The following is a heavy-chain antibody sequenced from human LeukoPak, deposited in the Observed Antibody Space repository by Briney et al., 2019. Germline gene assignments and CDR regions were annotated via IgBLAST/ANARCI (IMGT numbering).Heavy chain of an antibody. V-gene: IGHV3-7*01. CDR1: GFTFSNYW. D-gene: IGHD2-15*01. CDR3: ARGLARSDVGRWS. CDR2: IWQDGSEQ. J-gene: IGHJ5*02. Sequence: SGGSLRLSCAASGFTFSNYWMTWVRQAPGKGLEWVASIWQDGSEQYYVDSVKGRFTISRDNAKNFLYLQMDSLRAEDTAVYYCARGLARSDVGRWSWGQGTLVIVSS.